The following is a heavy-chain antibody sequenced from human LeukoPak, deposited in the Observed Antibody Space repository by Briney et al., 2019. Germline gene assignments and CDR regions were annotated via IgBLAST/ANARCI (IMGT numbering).Heavy chain of an antibody. CDR2: ISSSSSYI. D-gene: IGHD4-17*01. V-gene: IGHV3-21*01. J-gene: IGHJ4*02. CDR1: GFPFSCYN. CDR3: ARDLGSDYGVDY. Sequence: GSLRLSFAASGFPFSCYNMNWGRQAPGKGVEVVSSISSSSSYIYYADSVKGRFTISRDNAKNSLYLQMNSLRAEDTAVYYCARDLGSDYGVDYWGQGTLVTVSS.